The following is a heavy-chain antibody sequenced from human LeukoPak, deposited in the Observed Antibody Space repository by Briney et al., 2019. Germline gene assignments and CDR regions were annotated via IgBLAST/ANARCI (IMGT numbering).Heavy chain of an antibody. Sequence: PGGSLRLSCAASGFTFSSYWMSWVRQAPGKGLEWVANIKQDGSEKYYVDSVKGRFTISRDNAKNSLYLQMNSLRAEDTAVYDCAGRYYYYYMDVWGKGTTVTVSS. CDR2: IKQDGSEK. CDR3: AGRYYYYYMDV. J-gene: IGHJ6*03. CDR1: GFTFSSYW. V-gene: IGHV3-7*01.